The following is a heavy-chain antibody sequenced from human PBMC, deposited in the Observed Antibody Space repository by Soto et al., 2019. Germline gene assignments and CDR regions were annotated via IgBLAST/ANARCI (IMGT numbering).Heavy chain of an antibody. D-gene: IGHD5-18*01. CDR2: INAGNGNT. Sequence: QVQLVQSGAEVKKPGASVKVSCKASGYTFTSYAMHWVRQAPGQRLEWMGWINAGNGNTKYSQKFQGRVTITRDISASTAYMELSSLRSEDTAVYYCARDSDTALWINAFDIWGQGTMVTVSS. CDR1: GYTFTSYA. CDR3: ARDSDTALWINAFDI. J-gene: IGHJ3*02. V-gene: IGHV1-3*01.